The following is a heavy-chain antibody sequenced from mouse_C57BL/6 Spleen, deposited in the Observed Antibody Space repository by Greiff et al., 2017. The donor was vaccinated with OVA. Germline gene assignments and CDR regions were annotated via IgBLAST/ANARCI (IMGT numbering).Heavy chain of an antibody. J-gene: IGHJ2*01. CDR2: IYPRSGNT. CDR3: ARAARVADY. D-gene: IGHD1-1*02. V-gene: IGHV1-81*01. Sequence: QVQLKESGAELARPGASVKLSCKASGYTFTSYGISWVKQRTGQGLEWIGEIYPRSGNTYYNEKFKGKATLTADKSSSTAYMELRSLTSEGAAVYFCARAARVADYWGQGTTLTVSS. CDR1: GYTFTSYG.